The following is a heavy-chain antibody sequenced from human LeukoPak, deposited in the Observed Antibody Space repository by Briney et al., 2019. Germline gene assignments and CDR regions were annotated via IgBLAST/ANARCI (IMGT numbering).Heavy chain of an antibody. CDR3: ARLYNGKRPLDY. V-gene: IGHV4-39*01. J-gene: IGHJ4*02. D-gene: IGHD1-14*01. Sequence: PSETLSLTCTISGDSIISSSYYWGWIRQAPGMGLEWIGSIYYSGGTYYNPSLRSRATMSIDTSKNQLSLRLSSVTAADTAIYYCARLYNGKRPLDYWGQGTLVTVSS. CDR2: IYYSGGT. CDR1: GDSIISSSYY.